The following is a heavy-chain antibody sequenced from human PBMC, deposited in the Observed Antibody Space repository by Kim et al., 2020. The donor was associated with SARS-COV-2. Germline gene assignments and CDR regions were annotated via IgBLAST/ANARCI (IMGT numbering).Heavy chain of an antibody. CDR1: GFTFSSYA. CDR2: ISYDGSNK. D-gene: IGHD2-21*02. Sequence: GGSLRLSCAASGFTFSSYAMHWVRQAPGKGLEWVAVISYDGSNKYYADSVKGRFTISRDNSKNTLYLQMNSLRAEDTAVYYCARGPSAVTAMYFDYWGQG. CDR3: ARGPSAVTAMYFDY. V-gene: IGHV3-30*04. J-gene: IGHJ4*02.